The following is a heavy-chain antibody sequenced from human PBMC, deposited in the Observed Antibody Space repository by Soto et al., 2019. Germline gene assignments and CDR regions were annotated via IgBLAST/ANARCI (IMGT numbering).Heavy chain of an antibody. D-gene: IGHD1-26*01. CDR3: ARARVGASSFDY. CDR1: GGSISSYY. J-gene: IGHJ4*02. Sequence: PSETLSLTCAVSGGSISSYYWSWIRQPPGKGLEWIGYIYYTGSTNYNPSLKSRVTISVDTSKKQFSLKLSSVTAADTAVYYCARARVGASSFDYWGQGTLVTVSS. CDR2: IYYTGST. V-gene: IGHV4-59*08.